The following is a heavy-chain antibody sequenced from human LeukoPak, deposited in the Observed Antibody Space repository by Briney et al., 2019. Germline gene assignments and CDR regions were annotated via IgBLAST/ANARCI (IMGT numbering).Heavy chain of an antibody. CDR3: ARDLPYSSSWDGGGY. Sequence: SQTLSLTCTVSGGSISSGDYYWSWIRQPPGKGLEWIGYIYYSGSTYYNPSLKSRVTISVDTSKNQFSLKLSSVTAADTAVYYCARDLPYSSSWDGGGYWGQGTLVTVSS. CDR2: IYYSGST. CDR1: GGSISSGDYY. V-gene: IGHV4-30-4*01. J-gene: IGHJ4*02. D-gene: IGHD6-13*01.